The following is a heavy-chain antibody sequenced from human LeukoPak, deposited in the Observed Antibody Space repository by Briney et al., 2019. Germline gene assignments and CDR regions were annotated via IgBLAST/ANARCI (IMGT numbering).Heavy chain of an antibody. Sequence: GGSLRLSCSASGLTLSNYWMIWVRQAPGKGLQWVAKIKQDGSEKYYVDSVKGRFTISRDNAENSLYLQMNSLRVEDTAVYYCAARSSGNPYFWGQGTLVTVSS. J-gene: IGHJ4*02. CDR3: AARSSGNPYF. CDR2: IKQDGSEK. V-gene: IGHV3-7*03. D-gene: IGHD1-26*01. CDR1: GLTLSNYW.